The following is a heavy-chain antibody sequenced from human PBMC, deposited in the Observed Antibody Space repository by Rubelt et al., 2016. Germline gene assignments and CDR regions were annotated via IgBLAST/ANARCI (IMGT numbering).Heavy chain of an antibody. Sequence: QVQLVQSGAEVKKPGASVKVSCKVSGYTLTELSMHWVRQAPGKGLEWMGGFDPEDGETIYAQKFQGRVTITEDTSTDTAYMELSSLRSEDTAVYYWASLQYSSGWYSDYWGQGTLVTVSS. CDR3: ASLQYSSGWYSDY. D-gene: IGHD6-19*01. V-gene: IGHV1-24*01. CDR1: GYTLTELS. J-gene: IGHJ4*02. CDR2: FDPEDGET.